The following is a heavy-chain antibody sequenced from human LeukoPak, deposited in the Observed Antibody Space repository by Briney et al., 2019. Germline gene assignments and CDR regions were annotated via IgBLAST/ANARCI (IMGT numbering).Heavy chain of an antibody. CDR1: GFSFSSTS. D-gene: IGHD1-26*01. V-gene: IGHV3-21*01. J-gene: IGHJ4*02. CDR2: IDTSSYT. CDR3: ATESSGALDY. Sequence: GGSLRLSCATSGFSFSSTSLNWVRQAPGKGLQYVSSIDTSSYTYYADSVKGRFTISRDNAKNSLYLQMNSLRAEDTSVYYCATESSGALDYWGQGTLVIVSS.